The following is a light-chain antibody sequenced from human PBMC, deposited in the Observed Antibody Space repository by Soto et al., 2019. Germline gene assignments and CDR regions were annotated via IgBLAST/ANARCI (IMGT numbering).Light chain of an antibody. CDR1: QNLLYSSNSKNY. CDR3: QQYYSAPYT. CDR2: WAS. Sequence: DIVMTQSPDSLAVSLGEMATINCKSSQNLLYSSNSKNYLAWYQQKPGQTPKVLINWASIRESGVPDRFSGSGSGQDFTLTISSLQAEDVAVYYCQQYYSAPYTFGQGTKLEIK. J-gene: IGKJ2*01. V-gene: IGKV4-1*01.